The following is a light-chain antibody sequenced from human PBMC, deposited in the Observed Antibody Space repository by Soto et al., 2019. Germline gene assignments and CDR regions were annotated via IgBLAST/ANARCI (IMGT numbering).Light chain of an antibody. Sequence: DIQMTQSPSSLSASVGDRVTITCRASQSITTYLNWYQQKPGKAPKLLIYATSSWHSGVPSRFSGSGSGPDFTLTIIRLQPEDFATYYCQQSYSTPRTFGGGTKVEI. J-gene: IGKJ4*01. V-gene: IGKV1-39*01. CDR1: QSITTY. CDR3: QQSYSTPRT. CDR2: ATS.